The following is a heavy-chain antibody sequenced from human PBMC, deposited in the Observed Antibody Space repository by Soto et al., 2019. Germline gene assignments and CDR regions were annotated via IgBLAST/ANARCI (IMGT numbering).Heavy chain of an antibody. CDR2: ISGSGGST. CDR3: AKGGSTYYYYGMDV. CDR1: GFTFSSYA. D-gene: IGHD6-13*01. Sequence: LRLSCAASGFTFSSYAMSWVRQAPGKGLEWVSAISGSGGSTYYADSVKGRFTISRDNSKNTLYLQMNSLRAEDTAVYYCAKGGSTYYYYGMDVWGQGTTVTVSS. V-gene: IGHV3-23*01. J-gene: IGHJ6*02.